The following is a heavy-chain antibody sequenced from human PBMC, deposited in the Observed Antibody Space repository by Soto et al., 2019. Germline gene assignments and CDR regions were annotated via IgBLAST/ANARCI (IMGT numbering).Heavy chain of an antibody. CDR3: AREDFGVVISFDP. Sequence: VGSLRLSCAASGFTFSSYSMNWVRQAPGKGLEWVSSISSSSSYIYYADSVKGRFTISRDNAKNSLYLQMNSLRAEDTAVYYCAREDFGVVISFDPWGQGTMVTVSS. D-gene: IGHD3-3*01. V-gene: IGHV3-21*01. J-gene: IGHJ5*02. CDR1: GFTFSSYS. CDR2: ISSSSSYI.